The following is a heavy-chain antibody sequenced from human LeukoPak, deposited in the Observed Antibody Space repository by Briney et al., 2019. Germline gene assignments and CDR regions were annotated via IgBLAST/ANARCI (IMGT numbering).Heavy chain of an antibody. CDR1: GLTFSSYA. CDR3: ARDAGYSYGWFAHYYYGMDV. V-gene: IGHV3-33*08. CDR2: IWYDGSNK. D-gene: IGHD5-18*01. J-gene: IGHJ6*02. Sequence: GGSLRLSCAASGLTFSSYAMSWVRQAPGKGLEWVAVIWYDGSNKYYADSVKGRFTISRDNSKNTLYLQMNSLRAEDTAVYYCARDAGYSYGWFAHYYYGMDVWGQGTTVTVSS.